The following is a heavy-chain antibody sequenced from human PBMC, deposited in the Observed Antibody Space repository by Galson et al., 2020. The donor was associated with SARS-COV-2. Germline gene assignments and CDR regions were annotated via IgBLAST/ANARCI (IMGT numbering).Heavy chain of an antibody. D-gene: IGHD1-1*01. CDR3: ARVSSNLYDICDY. CDR2: INPNSGGT. CDR1: GYTFTGYY. V-gene: IGHV1-2*02. Sequence: ASVKVSCKASGYTFTGYYMHWMRQAPGQGLDWMGWINPNSGGTKFAQKFQGRVTMTRDTSISTVYMELNRLTSDDTAKYYCARVSSNLYDICDYWGQGTLVTVSS. J-gene: IGHJ4*02.